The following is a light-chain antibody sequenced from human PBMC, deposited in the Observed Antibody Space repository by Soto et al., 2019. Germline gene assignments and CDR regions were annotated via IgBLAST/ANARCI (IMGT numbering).Light chain of an antibody. CDR2: GAS. V-gene: IGKV3-15*01. J-gene: IGKJ1*01. CDR3: QQYNNWPPWT. Sequence: IVLTQSPGPLSLFPGERATLSCRARQSVSSNLAWYQQKPGQAPRLLIYGASTRATGIPARFSGSGSGTEFTLTISSLQSEDFAVYYCQQYNNWPPWTFGQGTKVDIK. CDR1: QSVSSN.